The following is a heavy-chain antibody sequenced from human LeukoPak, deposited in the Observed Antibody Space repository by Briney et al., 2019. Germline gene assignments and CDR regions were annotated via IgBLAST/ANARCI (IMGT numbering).Heavy chain of an antibody. D-gene: IGHD1-14*01. CDR1: DYSISSGYY. CDR3: ARDTGSPEYYFDY. J-gene: IGHJ4*02. V-gene: IGHV4-38-2*02. CDR2: IYHSGST. Sequence: SETLSLTCTVSDYSISSGYYWGWIRQPPGKGLEWIGSIYHSGSTYYNPSLKSRVTISVDTSKNQFSLKLSSVTAADTAVYYCARDTGSPEYYFDYWGQGTLVTVSS.